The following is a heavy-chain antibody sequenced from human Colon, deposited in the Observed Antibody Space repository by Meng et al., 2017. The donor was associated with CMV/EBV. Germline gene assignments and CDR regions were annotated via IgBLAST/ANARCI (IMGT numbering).Heavy chain of an antibody. CDR1: GYTFSKSY. Sequence: QVQLVQSGAEVRKPGASVRVSCKASGYTFSKSYIYWVRQAPGQGPEWMGIINPTGDSTTLAQKFQGRVTVTRDTSINTAYMELSSLRSEDTAVYYCATSFYGGLPWGQGTLVTVSS. CDR3: ATSFYGGLP. D-gene: IGHD2/OR15-2a*01. J-gene: IGHJ5*02. V-gene: IGHV1-46*01. CDR2: INPTGDST.